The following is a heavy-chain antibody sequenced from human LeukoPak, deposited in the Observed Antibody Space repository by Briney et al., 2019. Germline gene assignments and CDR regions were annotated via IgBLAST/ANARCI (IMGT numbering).Heavy chain of an antibody. J-gene: IGHJ4*02. CDR1: GFTLSSYS. V-gene: IGHV3-21*01. CDR2: ISSSSRYI. D-gene: IGHD4-11*01. Sequence: PGGPLRLSCAASGFTLSSYSLNWGRTAPGEGLGWVSSISSSSRYIYYADSLKGRFTISRDNAKNSLYLQMNSLRAEDTAVYYCARGFDYSNYGIFDYWGQGTLVTVSS. CDR3: ARGFDYSNYGIFDY.